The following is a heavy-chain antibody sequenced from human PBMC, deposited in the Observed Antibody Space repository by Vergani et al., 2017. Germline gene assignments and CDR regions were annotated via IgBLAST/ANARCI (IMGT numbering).Heavy chain of an antibody. J-gene: IGHJ4*02. V-gene: IGHV4-39*01. CDR3: ARTESFSLRYFHWAL. CDR2: IYHSGGA. CDR1: GGSITSSSYY. D-gene: IGHD3-9*01. Sequence: QLHLQESGPGLVKPSETLSLTCTVSGGSITSSSYYWGWIRQPPGKGLEWIGNIYHSGGAYYNPSLKGRVTISVDTSKNQFSLEGTSVTAADTAIYFCARTESFSLRYFHWALWGQGTLVTVSS.